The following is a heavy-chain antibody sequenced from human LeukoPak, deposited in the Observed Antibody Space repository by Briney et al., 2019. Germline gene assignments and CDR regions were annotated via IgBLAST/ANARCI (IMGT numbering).Heavy chain of an antibody. CDR3: ATGRNDYDAFDI. V-gene: IGHV1-18*01. Sequence: ASVKVSCKASGYTFTSYGISWVRQAPGQGLEWMGWISAYNGNTNYAQKLQGRVTMTTDTSTSTAYMGLRSLRSDDTAVYYCATGRNDYDAFDIWGQGTMVTVSS. CDR1: GYTFTSYG. J-gene: IGHJ3*02. CDR2: ISAYNGNT. D-gene: IGHD4-11*01.